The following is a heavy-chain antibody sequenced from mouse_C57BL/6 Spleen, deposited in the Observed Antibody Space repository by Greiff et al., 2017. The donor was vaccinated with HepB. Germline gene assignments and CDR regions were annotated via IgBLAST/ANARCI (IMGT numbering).Heavy chain of an antibody. V-gene: IGHV1-52*01. J-gene: IGHJ2*01. D-gene: IGHD2-4*01. CDR1: GYTFTSYW. Sequence: QVQLQQSGAELVRPGSSVKLSCKASGYTFTSYWMHWVKQRPIQGLEWIGNIDPSDSETHYNQKFKDKATLTVDKSSSTAYMQLSSLTSEDSAVYYCARSMNDYGSDYWGQGTTLTVSS. CDR3: ARSMNDYGSDY. CDR2: IDPSDSET.